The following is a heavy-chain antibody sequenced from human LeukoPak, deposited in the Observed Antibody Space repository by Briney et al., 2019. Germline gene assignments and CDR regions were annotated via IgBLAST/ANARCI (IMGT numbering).Heavy chain of an antibody. CDR1: GGSISSYY. V-gene: IGHV4-4*07. J-gene: IGHJ6*03. Sequence: PSETLSLTCTVSGGSISSYYWSWIRQPAGKGLEWIGRIYTSGSTNYNPSLKSRVTMSVDTSKNQFSLNLSSVTAADTAVYYCARDSRYSDNSGYYYSHYYMDVWGKGTTVTVSS. D-gene: IGHD3-22*01. CDR3: ARDSRYSDNSGYYYSHYYMDV. CDR2: IYTSGST.